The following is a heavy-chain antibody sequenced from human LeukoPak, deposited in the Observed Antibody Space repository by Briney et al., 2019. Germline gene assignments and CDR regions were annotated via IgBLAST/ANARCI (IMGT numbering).Heavy chain of an antibody. CDR1: GYTFTNYW. J-gene: IGHJ6*03. CDR2: IYPDDSDT. D-gene: IGHD3-3*01. V-gene: IGHV5-51*01. Sequence: GESLKISCKASGYTFTNYWIGWVRQMPGEGLEWMGIIYPDDSDTKYSPSFQGHVTISVDESISTAYLQWSSLKASDTAIYYCARHEVGGDSSSGYEYYYYMDVWGKGTAVTVFS. CDR3: ARHEVGGDSSSGYEYYYYMDV.